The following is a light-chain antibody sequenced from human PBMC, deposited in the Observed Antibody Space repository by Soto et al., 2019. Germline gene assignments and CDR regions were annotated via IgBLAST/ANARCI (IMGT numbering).Light chain of an antibody. Sequence: DIQMTQSPSSLSASVGDRVTITCRASQSISSYLNWYQQKPGKAPKLLICAASSLQIGVPSRFSGSGSGTDFTLTITSLQPEDFATYYCQQSYSAPYTFGQGTKLEIK. CDR2: AAS. CDR1: QSISSY. J-gene: IGKJ2*01. CDR3: QQSYSAPYT. V-gene: IGKV1-39*01.